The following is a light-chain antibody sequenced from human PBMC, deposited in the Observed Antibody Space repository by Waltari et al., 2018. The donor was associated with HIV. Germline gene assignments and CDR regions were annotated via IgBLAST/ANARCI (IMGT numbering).Light chain of an antibody. V-gene: IGLV3-9*01. J-gene: IGLJ2*01. Sequence: SYDLTQPPPVSVALGQTAMINRGGKNIGSKNVHWYQQKPGQASVLVIYRDNNRPSGIPERFSGSNSGNTATLTISRAQAEDEADYYCQVWDKFGGGTKLTVL. CDR2: RDN. CDR1: NIGSKN. CDR3: QVWDK.